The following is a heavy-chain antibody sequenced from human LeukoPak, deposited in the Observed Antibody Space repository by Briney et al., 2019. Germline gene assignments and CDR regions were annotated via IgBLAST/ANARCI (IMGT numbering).Heavy chain of an antibody. D-gene: IGHD3-3*01. V-gene: IGHV3-23*01. CDR2: ISGSGGST. CDR3: AKGTQYYDFWSGYPPPAFDY. J-gene: IGHJ4*02. Sequence: GESLRLSCAASGFTFSSYAMSWVRQAPGKGLEWVSAISGSGGSTYYADSVKGRFTISRDNSKNTLYLQMNSLRAEDTAVYYCAKGTQYYDFWSGYPPPAFDYWGQGTLVTVSS. CDR1: GFTFSSYA.